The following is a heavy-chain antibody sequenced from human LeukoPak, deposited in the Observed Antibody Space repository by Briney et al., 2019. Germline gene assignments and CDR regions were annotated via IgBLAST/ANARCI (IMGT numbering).Heavy chain of an antibody. CDR3: ARESTAVGEYYFDY. J-gene: IGHJ4*02. Sequence: GGSLRLSCAASGFTFSSYAMHWVRQAPGKGLEWVAVISYDGSNKFYADSVKGRFTFSRDNSKNTLYLQMNSLRAEETAVYYCARESTAVGEYYFDYWGQGTLVAVSS. D-gene: IGHD3-16*01. V-gene: IGHV3-30*04. CDR2: ISYDGSNK. CDR1: GFTFSSYA.